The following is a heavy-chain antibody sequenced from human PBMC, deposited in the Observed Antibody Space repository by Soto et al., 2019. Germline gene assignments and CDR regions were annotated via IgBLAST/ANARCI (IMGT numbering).Heavy chain of an antibody. Sequence: SETLSLTCTVSGGSISSYYWSWIRQPPGKGLELIGYIYYSGSTNYIPSLKSRVTISVDTSKNQFSLKLSSVTAADTAVYYCARQGTSNYDYYYYYMDVWGKGTTVTVSS. D-gene: IGHD4-4*01. CDR1: GGSISSYY. J-gene: IGHJ6*03. CDR2: IYYSGST. V-gene: IGHV4-59*01. CDR3: ARQGTSNYDYYYYYMDV.